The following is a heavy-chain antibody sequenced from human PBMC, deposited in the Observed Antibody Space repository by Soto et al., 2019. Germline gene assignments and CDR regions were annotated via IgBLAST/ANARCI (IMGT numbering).Heavy chain of an antibody. CDR3: ARHYTILTGYRPEFDY. Sequence: SETLSLTCTVSGGSISSYYWSWIRQPPGKGLEWIGYIYYSGSTNYNPSLKSRVTISVDTSKNQFSLKLSSVTAADTAVYYCARHYTILTGYRPEFDYWGQGTLVTVSS. V-gene: IGHV4-59*08. CDR1: GGSISSYY. J-gene: IGHJ4*02. D-gene: IGHD3-9*01. CDR2: IYYSGST.